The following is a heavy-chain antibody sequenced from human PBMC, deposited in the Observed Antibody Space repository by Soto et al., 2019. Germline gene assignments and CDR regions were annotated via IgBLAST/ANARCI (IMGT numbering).Heavy chain of an antibody. Sequence: QVQLVQSGAEVKKPGSSVKVSCKASGGTFNNYAINWLRQAPGQGLEWMGGSIPIFATANYAQNFQGRVTITADESTSTAYMELSSLRSEDTAVYYCARGPSWALVFDIWGQGTVVTVSS. J-gene: IGHJ3*02. CDR2: SIPIFATA. CDR3: ARGPSWALVFDI. CDR1: GGTFNNYA. V-gene: IGHV1-69*01. D-gene: IGHD6-13*01.